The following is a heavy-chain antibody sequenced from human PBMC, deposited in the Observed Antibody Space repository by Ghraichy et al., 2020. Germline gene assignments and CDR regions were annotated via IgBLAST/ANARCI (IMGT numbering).Heavy chain of an antibody. CDR2: ISDSGSTT. Sequence: GGSLRLSCAVSGFTFSSYEMNWVRQAPGKGLEWVSYISDSGSTTSYADSVRGRFTISRDNAKNSLYLQMNSLRPEDTAIYYCARIGFCSGGICYHPWGQGTLGTVSS. J-gene: IGHJ4*02. CDR3: ARIGFCSGGICYHP. D-gene: IGHD2-15*01. CDR1: GFTFSSYE. V-gene: IGHV3-48*03.